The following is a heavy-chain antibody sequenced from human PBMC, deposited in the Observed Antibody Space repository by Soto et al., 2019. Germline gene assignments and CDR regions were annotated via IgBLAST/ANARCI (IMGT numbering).Heavy chain of an antibody. D-gene: IGHD3-3*01. V-gene: IGHV4-31*03. CDR3: AATLKGLRFAPYYYYGLDV. CDR2: IYYSGST. J-gene: IGHJ6*02. Sequence: SETLSLTCTVSGGSISSGGYYWSWIRQHPGKGLEWIGYIYYSGSTYYNPSLKSRVTISVDTSKNQFSLKLSSVTAADTAVYYCAATLKGLRFAPYYYYGLDVWGQGTTVTVSS. CDR1: GGSISSGGYY.